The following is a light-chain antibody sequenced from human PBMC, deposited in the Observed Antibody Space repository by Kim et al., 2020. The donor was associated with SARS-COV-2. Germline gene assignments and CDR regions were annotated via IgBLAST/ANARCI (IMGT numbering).Light chain of an antibody. V-gene: IGKV3-11*01. Sequence: PGEGATSSSAAGRSIGFAYSWYQHKPGKAPRRLIYSASNRATGVPARFSGSGFGTDFTLTISSLEPEDFAVYYCQQRNRWPDTFGQGTKLEI. CDR3: QQRNRWPDT. J-gene: IGKJ2*01. CDR1: RSIGFA. CDR2: SAS.